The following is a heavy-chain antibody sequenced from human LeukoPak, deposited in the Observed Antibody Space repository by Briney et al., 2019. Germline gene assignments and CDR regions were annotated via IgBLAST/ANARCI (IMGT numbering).Heavy chain of an antibody. D-gene: IGHD1-1*01. Sequence: ASVKVSCKASGYIFDIYAMIWVRRAPGQGLEFMGWINTNTGNPTYAQGFTGRFVFSSDTSVSTAYLQISSLKPEDTAFYYCARDYTVAIGSTTYFQHWGQGTLVTVSS. CDR3: ARDYTVAIGSTTYFQH. V-gene: IGHV7-4-1*02. J-gene: IGHJ1*01. CDR1: GYIFDIYA. CDR2: INTNTGNP.